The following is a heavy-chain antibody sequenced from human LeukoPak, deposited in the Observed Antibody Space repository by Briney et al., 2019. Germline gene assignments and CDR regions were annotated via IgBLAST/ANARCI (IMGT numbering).Heavy chain of an antibody. D-gene: IGHD2-15*01. Sequence: SVKVSCKASGGTFTNYAINWVRQAPGQGLEWMGRIIPIVGIANYAQKFQGRVTITADKSTTTAHMELSSLRSEDTAVYYCARGGIDCSGGRCFYYFDHWGQGTLVTVSS. J-gene: IGHJ4*02. CDR1: GGTFTNYA. CDR3: ARGGIDCSGGRCFYYFDH. CDR2: IIPIVGIA. V-gene: IGHV1-69*04.